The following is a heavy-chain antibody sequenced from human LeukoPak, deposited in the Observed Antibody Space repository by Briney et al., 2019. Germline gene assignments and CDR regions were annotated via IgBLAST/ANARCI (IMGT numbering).Heavy chain of an antibody. CDR1: GYIFTSYY. CDR2: INPSDSGA. CDR3: ARGDDMVRGFIWFDP. V-gene: IGHV1-46*01. J-gene: IGHJ5*02. D-gene: IGHD3-10*01. Sequence: ASVKVSCKASGYIFTSYYLHWVRQAPGQGLEWMGIINPSDSGASYAQKFQGRVTMTRDTSTSTVYMELSSPRSEDTAVYYCARGDDMVRGFIWFDPWGQGTLVTVSS.